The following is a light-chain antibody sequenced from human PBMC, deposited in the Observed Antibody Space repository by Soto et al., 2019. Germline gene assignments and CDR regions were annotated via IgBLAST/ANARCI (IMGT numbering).Light chain of an antibody. CDR3: QHRGEWPRT. CDR2: GAS. J-gene: IGKJ2*01. V-gene: IGKV3-11*01. Sequence: EIVLTQSPATLSLSPGERATLSCRASQSVSNYLAWYQQKPGQAPRLLIYGASNRATVIPARFTGSGSGTDFTLTISSLEPDDFAVYYCQHRGEWPRTFGQGTKLEIK. CDR1: QSVSNY.